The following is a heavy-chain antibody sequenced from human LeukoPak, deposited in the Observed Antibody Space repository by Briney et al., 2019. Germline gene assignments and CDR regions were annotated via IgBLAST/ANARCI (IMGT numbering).Heavy chain of an antibody. Sequence: SQTLSLTCAISGDSVSSNSVTWNWIRQSPSRGLEWLGRTYYRSTWYNDYAVSVRGRITVNPDTSKNQFSLHLDSVTPEDTAVYYCARRLTQYDCFDPWGQEILVTVSS. D-gene: IGHD2-2*01. J-gene: IGHJ5*02. CDR3: ARRLTQYDCFDP. CDR2: TYYRSTWYN. CDR1: GDSVSSNSVT. V-gene: IGHV6-1*01.